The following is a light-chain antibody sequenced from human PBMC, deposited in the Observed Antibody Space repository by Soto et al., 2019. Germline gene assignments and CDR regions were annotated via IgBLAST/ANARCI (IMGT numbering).Light chain of an antibody. CDR1: SSDVGGYKY. J-gene: IGLJ1*01. Sequence: QSVLTQPASVSGSPGQSITISCTGTSSDVGGYKYVSWIQQHPGKAPKLMIYEVSNRPSGVSNRFSGSKSDNTASLTISGLQAEDEADYYCSSYTSSSTYVFGTGTKGTVL. CDR2: EVS. CDR3: SSYTSSSTYV. V-gene: IGLV2-14*01.